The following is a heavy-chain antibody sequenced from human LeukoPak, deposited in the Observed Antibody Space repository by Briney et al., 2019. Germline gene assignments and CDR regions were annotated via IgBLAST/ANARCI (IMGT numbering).Heavy chain of an antibody. CDR2: ISSTSSSI. CDR3: ARGWAPSDIGRHYFPH. Sequence: PAGSLSLTFAASGFSLTIYRFNCVRQAPGKGLEWVSSISSTSSSIYYADSVKGRFTISRDNAKNSLYLQMNSLRAEDTAEYFCARGWAPSDIGRHYFPHCALAPLVTVSS. CDR1: GFSLTIYR. J-gene: IGHJ4*02. V-gene: IGHV3-21*01. D-gene: IGHD2-15*01.